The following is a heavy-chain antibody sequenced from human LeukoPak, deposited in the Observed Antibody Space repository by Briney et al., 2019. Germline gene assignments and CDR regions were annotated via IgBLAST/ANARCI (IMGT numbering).Heavy chain of an antibody. CDR2: IKQDGSEK. CDR1: GFTFSSYW. CDR3: ARVGSGWYRYFDY. D-gene: IGHD6-19*01. V-gene: IGHV3-7*01. J-gene: IGHJ4*02. Sequence: GGSLRLSCAASGFTFSSYWMSWVRQAPGKGLEWEANIKQDGSEKYYVDSVKGRFTISRDNAKNSLYLQMNSLRAVDTAVYYCARVGSGWYRYFDYWGQGTLVTVSS.